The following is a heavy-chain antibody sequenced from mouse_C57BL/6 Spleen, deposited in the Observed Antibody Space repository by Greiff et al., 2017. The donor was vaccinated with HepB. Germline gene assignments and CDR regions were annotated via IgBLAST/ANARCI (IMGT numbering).Heavy chain of an antibody. CDR2: IDPNSGGT. Sequence: VHLVESGAELMKPGASVKPSCKATGYTFTGYWIEWVKQRPGHGLEWIGRIDPNSGGTKYNEKFKSKATLTVDKPSSTAYMQLSSLTSEDSAVYYCARGGYDYLWFAYWGQGTLVTVSA. CDR1: GYTFTGYW. J-gene: IGHJ3*01. CDR3: ARGGYDYLWFAY. D-gene: IGHD2-4*01. V-gene: IGHV1-72*01.